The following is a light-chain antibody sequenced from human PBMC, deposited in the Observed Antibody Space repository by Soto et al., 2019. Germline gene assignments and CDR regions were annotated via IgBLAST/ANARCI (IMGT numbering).Light chain of an antibody. J-gene: IGKJ5*01. CDR3: QQYVSYSWA. CDR1: HSISSY. CDR2: DVS. V-gene: IGKV1-5*01. Sequence: DIHMIQSPSSLPASVGDRVIITCRASHSISSYLNLYQQKPWKAPKLLIYDVSSLDSGVPLRFSDSESGTEFTLTNNALQTDHFASYYCQQYVSYSWALGQETRLEIK.